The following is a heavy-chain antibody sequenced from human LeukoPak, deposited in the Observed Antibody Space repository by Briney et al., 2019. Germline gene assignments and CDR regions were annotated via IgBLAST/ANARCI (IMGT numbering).Heavy chain of an antibody. V-gene: IGHV5-51*01. CDR3: SRQALGGDIDI. CDR1: GYNFPRYW. CDR2: IYPGDSDT. D-gene: IGHD2-21*02. J-gene: IGHJ3*02. Sequence: GESLKISCKGSGYNFPRYWIGWLRQMPGKGLEWMGIIYPGDSDTRNSPSFQGLVDISADKSINTAYLQWSSLKASDTAMYYCSRQALGGDIDIWGQGTMVTVSS.